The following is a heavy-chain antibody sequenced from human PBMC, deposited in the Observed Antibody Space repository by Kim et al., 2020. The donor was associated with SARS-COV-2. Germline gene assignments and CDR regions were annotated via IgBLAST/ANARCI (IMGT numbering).Heavy chain of an antibody. V-gene: IGHV3-23*01. CDR2: INDNGGST. CDR3: AKASPAGRSYFDY. J-gene: IGHJ4*02. Sequence: GGSLRLSCAASGFTFSSYAMSWVRQAPGKGLEWVSGINDNGGSTYYADSVKGRFIISRDNSRNTLFLQMNSLRAEDTAIYYCAKASPAGRSYFDYWGQGT. CDR1: GFTFSSYA.